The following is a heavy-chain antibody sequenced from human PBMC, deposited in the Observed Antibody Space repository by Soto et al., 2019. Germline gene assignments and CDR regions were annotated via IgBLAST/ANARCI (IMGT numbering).Heavy chain of an antibody. CDR3: AKGPPWTVGPLAMDV. D-gene: IGHD2-2*01. Sequence: EVQLLESGGGLVQAGGSLRLSCVASGFTFSTHAMSWVRQVPGKGLEWVSTFSGSGGNIYYGESVKGRFTISRDDPKNTLYLDMNSLRAEDTAVYYCAKGPPWTVGPLAMDVWGQGPTVPVSS. V-gene: IGHV3-23*01. CDR2: FSGSGGNI. J-gene: IGHJ6*02. CDR1: GFTFSTHA.